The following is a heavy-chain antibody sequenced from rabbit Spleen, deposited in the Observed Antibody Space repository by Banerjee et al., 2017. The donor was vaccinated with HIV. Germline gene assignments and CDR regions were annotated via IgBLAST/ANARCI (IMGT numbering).Heavy chain of an antibody. CDR3: AREFYAGYGSYGYGFNL. D-gene: IGHD6-1*01. V-gene: IGHV1S40*01. CDR1: GFSFSSSYY. CDR2: IYAGSSGST. J-gene: IGHJ4*01. Sequence: QSLEESGGDLVKPGASLTLTCTASGFSFSSSYYICWVRQAPGKGLEWIACIYAGSSGSTYYASWAKGRFTISKTSSTTVTLQMTSLTAADTATYFCAREFYAGYGSYGYGFNLWGQGTLVTVS.